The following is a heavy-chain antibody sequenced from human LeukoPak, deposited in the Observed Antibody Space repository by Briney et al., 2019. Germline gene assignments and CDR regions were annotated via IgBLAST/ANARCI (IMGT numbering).Heavy chain of an antibody. CDR3: ARGAGTMVRGVHYWYFDL. V-gene: IGHV1-2*04. Sequence: ASVKVSCKASGYTFTGYYMHWVRQAPGQGLEWMGWINPNSGGTNYAQKFQGWVTMTRDTSISTAYMELSRLRSDDTAVYYCARGAGTMVRGVHYWYFDLWGRGTLVTVSS. J-gene: IGHJ2*01. D-gene: IGHD3-10*01. CDR1: GYTFTGYY. CDR2: INPNSGGT.